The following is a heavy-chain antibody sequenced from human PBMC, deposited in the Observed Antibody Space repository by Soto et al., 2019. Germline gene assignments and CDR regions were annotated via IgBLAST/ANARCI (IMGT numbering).Heavy chain of an antibody. J-gene: IGHJ4*02. CDR3: VRDGHGSGRTDFQY. V-gene: IGHV6-1*01. Sequence: SQTLSLTCAISGDSVSSNSAAWNWIRQSPSRGLEWLGRTCYRSKWFNEYALSVKSRISINADTSKNQFSLQLSSVTLEDTAVYYCVRDGHGSGRTDFQYWGQGTLVTVSS. CDR2: TCYRSKWFN. D-gene: IGHD3-3*01. CDR1: GDSVSSNSAA.